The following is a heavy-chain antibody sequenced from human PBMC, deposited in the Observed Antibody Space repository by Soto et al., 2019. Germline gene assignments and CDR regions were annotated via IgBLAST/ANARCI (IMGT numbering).Heavy chain of an antibody. D-gene: IGHD1-26*01. J-gene: IGHJ4*02. V-gene: IGHV3-23*01. CDR3: AKEDVGGYYYSGL. CDR1: GFTFSNYV. Sequence: TGGSLRLSCAASGFTFSNYVMSWVRQAPGKGLEWVSSISNSGGGTYYADSVRGRFTISRDNSKNTLYLQMNSLRAEDTAVYYCAKEDVGGYYYSGLWGRGTLVTVSS. CDR2: ISNSGGGT.